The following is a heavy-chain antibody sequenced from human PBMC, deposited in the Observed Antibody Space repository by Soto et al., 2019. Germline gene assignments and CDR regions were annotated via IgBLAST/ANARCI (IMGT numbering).Heavy chain of an antibody. Sequence: GGSLRLSCVASGFTFSTYTMSWVRQAPGKGLKWVSVISASGGSPSYADSVQGRFSISRDNAKNTRYLQMNSLRGEDTAMYYCAKARCITTNCYVPDYWGQGTMVTVSS. J-gene: IGHJ4*02. D-gene: IGHD3-10*01. CDR2: ISASGGSP. CDR1: GFTFSTYT. V-gene: IGHV3-23*01. CDR3: AKARCITTNCYVPDY.